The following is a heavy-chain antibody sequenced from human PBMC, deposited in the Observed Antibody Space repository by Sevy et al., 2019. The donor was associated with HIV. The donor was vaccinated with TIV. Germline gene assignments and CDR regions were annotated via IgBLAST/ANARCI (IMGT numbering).Heavy chain of an antibody. J-gene: IGHJ4*02. CDR2: IYYNGYI. Sequence: SETLSLTCTVSGGSITSLYWNCIRQPPGKGLEWIANIYYNGYINYNPSLKSRVTLSLDTSKNQFSLRLSSVTAVDTAMYYCAGENAWGRGYSWGQGTLVTVSS. CDR3: AGENAWGRGYS. V-gene: IGHV4-59*08. D-gene: IGHD1-26*01. CDR1: GGSITSLY.